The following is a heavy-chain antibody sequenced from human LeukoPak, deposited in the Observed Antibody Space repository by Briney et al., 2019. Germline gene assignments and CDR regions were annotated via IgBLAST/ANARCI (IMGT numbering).Heavy chain of an antibody. Sequence: GGSLRLSCAASGFTFSSYWMSWVRQAPGKGLEWVANIKQDGSEKYYVDSVKGRFTISRDNAKNSLYLQMNSLSAEDTAVYYCASLWGSRESDWLRDGVDVWGQGTTVTVSS. J-gene: IGHJ6*02. CDR3: ASLWGSRESDWLRDGVDV. V-gene: IGHV3-7*01. CDR2: IKQDGSEK. CDR1: GFTFSSYW. D-gene: IGHD2-21*02.